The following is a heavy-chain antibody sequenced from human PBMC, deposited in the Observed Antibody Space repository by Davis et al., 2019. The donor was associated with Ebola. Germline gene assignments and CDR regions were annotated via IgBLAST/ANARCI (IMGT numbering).Heavy chain of an antibody. CDR2: ILPILSAA. V-gene: IGHV1-69*04. Sequence: SVKVSCKASEYTFNNYAISWVRQAPGQGLEWLGRILPILSAAHYAPMFQGRLTINADKFTNTAYMELTGLTSDDAAMYYCARDKLGTFDLWGEGTLVTVSS. CDR1: EYTFNNYA. D-gene: IGHD3-16*01. CDR3: ARDKLGTFDL. J-gene: IGHJ4*02.